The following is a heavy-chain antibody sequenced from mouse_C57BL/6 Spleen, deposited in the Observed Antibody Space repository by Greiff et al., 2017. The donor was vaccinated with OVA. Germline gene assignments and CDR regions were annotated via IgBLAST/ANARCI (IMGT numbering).Heavy chain of an antibody. D-gene: IGHD1-1*01. V-gene: IGHV5-6*01. CDR2: ISSGGSYT. Sequence: EVKLMESGGDLVKPGGSLKLSCAASGFTFSSYGMSWVRQTPDKRLEWVATISSGGSYTYYPDSVKGRFTISRDNAKNTLYLQMSSLKSEDTAMYYCAREGDYYGSSHFDYWGQGTTLTVSS. J-gene: IGHJ2*01. CDR3: AREGDYYGSSHFDY. CDR1: GFTFSSYG.